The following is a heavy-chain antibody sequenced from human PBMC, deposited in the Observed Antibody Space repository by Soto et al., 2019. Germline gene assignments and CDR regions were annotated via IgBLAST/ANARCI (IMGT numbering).Heavy chain of an antibody. V-gene: IGHV5-51*01. J-gene: IGHJ4*02. CDR3: ARSPRSSPYFDY. CDR2: IYPGDHET. Sequence: PGESLKISCKGSGYTFTDYWINWVRQMPGKGLEWMGIIYPGDHETRYSPSFHGKVTISADRSINTAYLQWNSLEASDTAFYFCARSPRSSPYFDYWGQGALVTVSS. D-gene: IGHD6-13*01. CDR1: GYTFTDYW.